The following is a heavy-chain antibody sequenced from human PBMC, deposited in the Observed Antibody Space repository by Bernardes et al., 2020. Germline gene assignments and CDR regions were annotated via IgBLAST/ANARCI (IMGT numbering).Heavy chain of an antibody. Sequence: SETLSLTCTVSGGSISSSSYYWGWIRQPPGKGLEWIGSIYYSGSTYYNPSLKSRVTISVDTSKNQFSLKLSSVTAADTAVYYCARRGSGRYGYAFDIWGQGTMVTVSS. CDR1: GGSISSSSYY. V-gene: IGHV4-39*01. CDR3: ARRGSGRYGYAFDI. CDR2: IYYSGST. J-gene: IGHJ3*02. D-gene: IGHD6-19*01.